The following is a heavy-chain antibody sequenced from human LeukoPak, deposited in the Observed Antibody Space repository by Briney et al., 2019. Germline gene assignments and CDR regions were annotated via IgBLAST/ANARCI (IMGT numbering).Heavy chain of an antibody. CDR3: ARTWIPTPLDY. Sequence: SQTLSLTCSVSGGSIRSGDHYWGWIRQAPGKGLEWIGYISYTGITYYNPPLKSRLTISVDTSKNQFSLKLTSVTAADTAVYYCARTWIPTPLDYWGQGTLVTVSS. CDR1: GGSIRSGDHY. V-gene: IGHV4-30-4*01. J-gene: IGHJ4*02. CDR2: ISYTGIT. D-gene: IGHD1-1*01.